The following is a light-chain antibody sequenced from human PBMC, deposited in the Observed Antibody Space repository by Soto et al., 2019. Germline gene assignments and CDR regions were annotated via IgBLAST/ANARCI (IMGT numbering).Light chain of an antibody. Sequence: QSALTQPASVSGSPGQSITISCTGTSSDVGPYNLVSWYQQHPGKAPKLMIYEVSNRPSGVSNRFSGSKSGNTASLTISGLQAEDEADYYCSSYTSSSTYVFGTGTKVTVL. CDR3: SSYTSSSTYV. J-gene: IGLJ1*01. V-gene: IGLV2-14*02. CDR1: SSDVGPYNL. CDR2: EVS.